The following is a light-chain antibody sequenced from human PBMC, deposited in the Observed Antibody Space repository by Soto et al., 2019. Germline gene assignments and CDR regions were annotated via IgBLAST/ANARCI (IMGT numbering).Light chain of an antibody. J-gene: IGKJ2*01. CDR3: QQYYSTPYT. CDR1: QSVLYSSNNKNY. Sequence: DIVMTQSPDSRAVSLGERATINCKSSQSVLYSSNNKNYLAWYQQTPGQPPKLLIYWASTRESGVPDRFSGSGSGTDFTLTISSLQAEDVAVYYCQQYYSTPYTFGQGTKLEIK. CDR2: WAS. V-gene: IGKV4-1*01.